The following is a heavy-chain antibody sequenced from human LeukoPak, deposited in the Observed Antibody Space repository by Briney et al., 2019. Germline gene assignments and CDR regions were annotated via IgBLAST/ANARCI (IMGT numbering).Heavy chain of an antibody. CDR2: ISAYNGNT. J-gene: IGHJ4*02. D-gene: IGHD6-6*01. Sequence: ASVTASCKASGYTFTSYGISWVRQAPGQGLEWMGWISAYNGNTNYAQKLQGRVTMTTDTSTSTAYMELRSLRSDDTAVYYCARRSSIAARRAIDYWGQGTLVTVSS. V-gene: IGHV1-18*01. CDR3: ARRSSIAARRAIDY. CDR1: GYTFTSYG.